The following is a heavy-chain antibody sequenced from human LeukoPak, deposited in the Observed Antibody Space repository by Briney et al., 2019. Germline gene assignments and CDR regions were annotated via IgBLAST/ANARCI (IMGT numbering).Heavy chain of an antibody. Sequence: GGSLRLSCAASGFTISSNYMSWVRQAPGKGLEWVSSISSSSSYIYYADSVKGRFTISRDNAKNSLYLQMNSLRAEDTAVYYCARGLGEYGDYWGQGTLVTVSS. CDR3: ARGLGEYGDY. CDR2: ISSSSSYI. J-gene: IGHJ4*02. D-gene: IGHD3-16*01. CDR1: GFTISSNY. V-gene: IGHV3-21*01.